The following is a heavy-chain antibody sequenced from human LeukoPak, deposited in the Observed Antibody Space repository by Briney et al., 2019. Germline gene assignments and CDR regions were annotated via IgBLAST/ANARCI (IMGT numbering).Heavy chain of an antibody. V-gene: IGHV1-18*01. CDR2: ISAYNGNT. CDR1: GYTFTSYG. CDR3: ARDHETGIPFDY. D-gene: IGHD1-1*01. Sequence: ASVKVSCKASGYTFTSYGISWVRQAPGQGLEWMGWISAYNGNTNYAQKLQGRVTMTTDTSTSTAYMELSSLRSEDTAVYYCARDHETGIPFDYWGQGTLVTVSS. J-gene: IGHJ4*02.